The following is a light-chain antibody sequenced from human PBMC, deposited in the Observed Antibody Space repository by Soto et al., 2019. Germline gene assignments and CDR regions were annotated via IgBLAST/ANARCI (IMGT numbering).Light chain of an antibody. CDR1: NLGIKN. CDR2: RDK. J-gene: IGLJ2*01. CDR3: QVWDTITAVV. V-gene: IGLV3-9*01. Sequence: SYELTQPLSLSVALGQTARITCGGDNLGIKNVHWYQQKPGQAPVLVIYRDKKRLTGIPERFSGSNSGNTATLTITRAQAGDEADYYCQVWDTITAVVFGGGTKLTVL.